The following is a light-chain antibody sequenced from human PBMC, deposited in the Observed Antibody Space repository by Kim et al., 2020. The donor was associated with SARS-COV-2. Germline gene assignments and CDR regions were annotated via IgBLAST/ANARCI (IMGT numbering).Light chain of an antibody. CDR1: QCISSTY. V-gene: IGKV3-20*01. J-gene: IGKJ1*01. CDR3: QQYRSSLWA. CDR2: AAS. Sequence: SPGERATLSCRASQCISSTYLAWYQQKPGQAPRLLIYAASSRATGIPDRFSGRGSGTDFTLTISRLEPEDFAMYYCQQYRSSLWAFGQGTKVDIK.